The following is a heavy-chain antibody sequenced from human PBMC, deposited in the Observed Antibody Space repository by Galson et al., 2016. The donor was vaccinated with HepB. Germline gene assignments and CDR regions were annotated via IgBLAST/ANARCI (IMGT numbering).Heavy chain of an antibody. CDR1: GASVSGRNW. D-gene: IGHD3-10*01. CDR2: VFHSGDA. V-gene: IGHV4-4*02. Sequence: ETLSLTCAVSGASVSGRNWWSWVRQSPGKGLEWIGEVFHSGDANYNPSPRSRVAMSVDRSKNHVSLRPMSVTAADTAIYYCVSYLIQAWVGSDAFDTWGQGTMVTVSS. J-gene: IGHJ3*02. CDR3: VSYLIQAWVGSDAFDT.